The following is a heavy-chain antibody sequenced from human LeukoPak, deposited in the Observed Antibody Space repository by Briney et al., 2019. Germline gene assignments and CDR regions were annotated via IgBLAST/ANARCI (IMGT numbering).Heavy chain of an antibody. V-gene: IGHV3-48*01. J-gene: IGHJ4*02. D-gene: IGHD2-15*01. CDR2: ISSSSSTL. Sequence: PGGSLTLAWAASGFSLSSHSMNWVRQAPGKGMEWVSFISSSSSTLYYADSVKGRLTISRDKAKNSLYLQMNSLRAEDTAVYYCARAISGGSWEVWGQGTLVSVSS. CDR1: GFSLSSHS. CDR3: ARAISGGSWEV.